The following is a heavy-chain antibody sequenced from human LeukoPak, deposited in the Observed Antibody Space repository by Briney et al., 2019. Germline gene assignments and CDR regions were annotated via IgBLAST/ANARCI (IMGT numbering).Heavy chain of an antibody. V-gene: IGHV3-30*02. CDR1: GFTFSSYG. Sequence: GGSLRLTCAASGFTFSSYGMHWVRQAPGKGLEWVAFIRYDGSNKYYADSVKGRFTISRDNSKNTLYLQMNSLRAEDTAVYCCATRVGYYFDYWGQGTLVTVSS. J-gene: IGHJ4*02. D-gene: IGHD2-2*01. CDR2: IRYDGSNK. CDR3: ATRVGYYFDY.